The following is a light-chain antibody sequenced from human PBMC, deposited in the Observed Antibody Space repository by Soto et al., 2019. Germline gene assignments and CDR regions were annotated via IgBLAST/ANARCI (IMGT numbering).Light chain of an antibody. J-gene: IGKJ1*01. CDR1: QSISDT. CDR3: QQYNNWPWT. V-gene: IGKV3-15*01. CDR2: SAS. Sequence: TQSSATLSLSPGGRATLSCRASQSISDTLAWYQQKPGQAPRLLIYSASRRATGFPGRFSGSGSGTDFTLTISSLQSEDLAVYYCQQYNNWPWTFGQGTKVDIK.